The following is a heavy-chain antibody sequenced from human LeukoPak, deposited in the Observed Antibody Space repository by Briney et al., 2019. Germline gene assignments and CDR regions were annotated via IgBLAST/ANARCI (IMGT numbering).Heavy chain of an antibody. CDR1: GFTFSSYA. CDR2: ISGSGGST. CDR3: AKAYTGYSGAARGYFDL. J-gene: IGHJ2*01. D-gene: IGHD1-26*01. V-gene: IGHV3-23*01. Sequence: PGGSLRLSCAASGFTFSSYAMSWVRQAPGKGLERVSAISGSGGSTYYADSVKGRFTISRDNSKNTLYLQMNSLRAEDTAVYYCAKAYTGYSGAARGYFDLWGRGTLVTVSS.